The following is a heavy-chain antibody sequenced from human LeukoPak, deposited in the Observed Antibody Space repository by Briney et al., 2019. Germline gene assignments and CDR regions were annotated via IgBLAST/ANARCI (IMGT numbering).Heavy chain of an antibody. CDR1: GFTVSSNY. CDR3: AKWDTYYDSSGYYFY. CDR2: IYSGGST. Sequence: GGSLRLSCAASGFTVSSNYMSWVRQAPGKGLEWVSVIYSGGSTYYADSVKGRFTISRDNSKNTLYLQMNSLRAEDTAVYYCAKWDTYYDSSGYYFYWGQGTLVTVSS. J-gene: IGHJ4*02. D-gene: IGHD3-22*01. V-gene: IGHV3-53*01.